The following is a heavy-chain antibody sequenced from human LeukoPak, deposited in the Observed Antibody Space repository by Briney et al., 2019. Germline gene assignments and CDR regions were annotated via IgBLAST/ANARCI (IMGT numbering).Heavy chain of an antibody. CDR1: GYSISGDYY. CDR3: AVTINYDFWSGYAFDY. J-gene: IGHJ4*02. V-gene: IGHV4-38-2*01. CDR2: IHHSGST. D-gene: IGHD3-3*01. Sequence: SETLSLTCAVFGYSISGDYYWGWIRQSPGKGLEWIGSIHHSGSTHYNPSLKSRVTISRHTSNNQFSLRLNSVTAADTGVYFCAVTINYDFWSGYAFDYWGRGTLVTVSS.